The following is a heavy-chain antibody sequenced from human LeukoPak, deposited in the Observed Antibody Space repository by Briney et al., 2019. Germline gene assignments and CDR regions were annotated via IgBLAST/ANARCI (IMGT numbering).Heavy chain of an antibody. CDR3: ARESYPYCSSTSCSPFDY. J-gene: IGHJ4*02. CDR1: GYTLTELS. D-gene: IGHD2-2*01. Sequence: ASVKVSCKVSGYTLTELSMHWVRQAPGKGLEWMGGFDPEDGETIYAQRFQGRVTMTEDTSTDTAYMELSSLRAEDMAVYYCARESYPYCSSTSCSPFDYWGQGTLVTVSS. V-gene: IGHV1-24*01. CDR2: FDPEDGET.